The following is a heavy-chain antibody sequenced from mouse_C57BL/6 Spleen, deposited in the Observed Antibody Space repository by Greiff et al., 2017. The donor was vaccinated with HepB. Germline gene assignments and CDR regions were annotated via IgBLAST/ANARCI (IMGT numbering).Heavy chain of an antibody. D-gene: IGHD1-1*01. CDR1: GYTFTDYY. CDR3: ARINYGFDY. Sequence: VQLKESGAELVRPGASVNLSCKASGYTFTDYYINWVKQRPGQGLEWIARIYPGSGNTYYNEKFKGKATLTAEKSSSTAYMQLSSLTSEDSAVYFCARINYGFDYWGQGTTLTVSS. CDR2: IYPGSGNT. V-gene: IGHV1-76*01. J-gene: IGHJ2*01.